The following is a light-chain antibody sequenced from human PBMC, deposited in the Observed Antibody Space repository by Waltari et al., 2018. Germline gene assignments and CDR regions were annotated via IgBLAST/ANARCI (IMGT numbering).Light chain of an antibody. Sequence: IVLTQSPGTLSLSPGERATLSCRASQSIGIYLAWYQQKPGQAPRLLMYHASTRATGIPDRFSGRGSGTDFSLTISRLEPEDFAVYYCQKYESLPATFGQGTKVEIK. V-gene: IGKV3-20*01. CDR1: QSIGIY. CDR2: HAS. CDR3: QKYESLPAT. J-gene: IGKJ1*01.